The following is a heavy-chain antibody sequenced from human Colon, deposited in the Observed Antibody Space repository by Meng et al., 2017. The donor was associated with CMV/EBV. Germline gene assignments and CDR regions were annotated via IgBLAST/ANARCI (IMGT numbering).Heavy chain of an antibody. V-gene: IGHV3-11*04. Sequence: GESLKISCAASGFTFSDYYMSWIRQAPGKGLEWVSYISSSGSTIYYADSVKGRSTISRDNAKNSLYLQMNSLRAEDTAVYYCASPPDIVVPDNWFDPWGQGTLVTVSS. D-gene: IGHD2-2*01. J-gene: IGHJ5*02. CDR2: ISSSGSTI. CDR3: ASPPDIVVPDNWFDP. CDR1: GFTFSDYY.